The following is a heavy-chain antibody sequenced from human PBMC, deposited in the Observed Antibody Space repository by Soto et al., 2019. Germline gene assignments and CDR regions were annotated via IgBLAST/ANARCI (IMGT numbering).Heavy chain of an antibody. CDR3: ARGMTPPGAPAWYYFDS. V-gene: IGHV4-4*07. CDR2: FSLSGTT. Sequence: SETLSLTCTVSGASITGSSYWSWIRQPAGKGLEWIGRFSLSGTTNYNPSLRSRVTMSADVSKNQFSLRLTSVTATDTALYYCARGMTPPGAPAWYYFDSWGQGTLVTVSS. D-gene: IGHD2-8*02. CDR1: GASITGSSY. J-gene: IGHJ4*02.